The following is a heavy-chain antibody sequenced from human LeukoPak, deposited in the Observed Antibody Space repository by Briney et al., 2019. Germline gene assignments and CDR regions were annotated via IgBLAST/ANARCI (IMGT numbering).Heavy chain of an antibody. CDR1: GGSISSSSYY. CDR2: IYYSGST. V-gene: IGHV4-39*07. Sequence: SETLSLTCTVSGGSISSSSYYWGWIRQPPGKGLEWIGSIYYSGSTYYNPSLKSRVTISLDTSKNQFSLKLSSVTAADTAVYYCAREATTFDYWGRGTLVTVSS. D-gene: IGHD5-12*01. J-gene: IGHJ4*02. CDR3: AREATTFDY.